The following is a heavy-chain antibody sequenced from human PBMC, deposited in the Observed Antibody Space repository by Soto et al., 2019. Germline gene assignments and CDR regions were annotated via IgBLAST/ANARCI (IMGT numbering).Heavy chain of an antibody. D-gene: IGHD3-22*01. V-gene: IGHV4-39*02. J-gene: IGHJ6*02. CDR2: IYYSGST. CDR1: GASISSNDHY. Sequence: SETLSLTCAVSGASISSNDHYWGWIRQPPGKGLEWIGSIYYSGSTYYNTSLKSRVTISVDTSKNHFSLKLTSVTAADTAVYYCARRLYYDSSGFEGGGMDVWGQGTTVTVSS. CDR3: ARRLYYDSSGFEGGGMDV.